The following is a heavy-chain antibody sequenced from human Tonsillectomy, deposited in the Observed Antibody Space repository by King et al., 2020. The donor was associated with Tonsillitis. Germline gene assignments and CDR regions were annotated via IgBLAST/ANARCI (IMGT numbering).Heavy chain of an antibody. J-gene: IGHJ6*03. CDR2: ISDSAGGT. D-gene: IGHD3-3*01. V-gene: IGHV3-23*04. CDR3: AKLLRSGYHLYYMDV. CDR1: GFTFSSFA. Sequence: VQLVESGGGLVQPGGSLRLSCAASGFTFSSFAMTWVRQAPGKGLEWVSSISDSAGGTYYADSVNGRFTISRDNSKNTLYLQVNGLRAEDTAVYYCAKLLRSGYHLYYMDVWGKGTTVTLSS.